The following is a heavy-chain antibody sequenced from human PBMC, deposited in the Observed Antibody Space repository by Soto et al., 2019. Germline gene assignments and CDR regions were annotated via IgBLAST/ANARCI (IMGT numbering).Heavy chain of an antibody. CDR3: ARDQAPTYCSGGSCYSSQATFYYGMDV. CDR1: GVTCSSHA. D-gene: IGHD2-15*01. J-gene: IGHJ6*02. CDR2: ISYDGSNK. V-gene: IGHV3-30-3*01. Sequence: GVPQRLPCAAAGVTCSSHARHRVRQNPGKGLEWVAVISYDGSNKYYADSVKGRFTISRDNSKNTLYLQMNSLRAEDTAVYYCARDQAPTYCSGGSCYSSQATFYYGMDVWGQGTTVTVPS.